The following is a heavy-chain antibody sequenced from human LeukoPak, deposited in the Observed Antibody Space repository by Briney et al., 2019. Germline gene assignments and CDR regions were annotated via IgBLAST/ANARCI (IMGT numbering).Heavy chain of an antibody. CDR1: GYTFTTYS. CDR2: TSVNNGGT. J-gene: IGHJ1*01. V-gene: IGHV1-18*01. CDR3: ATATQPRGYFLR. Sequence: GASVKVSCKASGYTFTTYSLAWVRQAPGQSLEWMGWTSVNNGGTNYAQSFQDRVTLTRDTSTNTAYLELRSLRSDDTAIIYCATATQPRGYFLRLGQGTLVTVSS. D-gene: IGHD2-2*01.